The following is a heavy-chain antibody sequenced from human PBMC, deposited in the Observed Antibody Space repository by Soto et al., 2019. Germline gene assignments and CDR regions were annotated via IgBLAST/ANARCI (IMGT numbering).Heavy chain of an antibody. CDR3: ARDGSGSYYYYFDY. V-gene: IGHV4-30-2*01. D-gene: IGHD3-10*01. CDR1: GGSISSGGYS. J-gene: IGHJ4*02. CDR2: IYHSGST. Sequence: QLQLQESGSGLVKPSQTLSLTCAVSGGSISSGGYSWSWIRQPPGKGLEWIGYIYHSGSTYYNPSRKSRVTIXVXRXXNQCSLKLSSVTAADTAVYYCARDGSGSYYYYFDYWGQGTLVTVSS.